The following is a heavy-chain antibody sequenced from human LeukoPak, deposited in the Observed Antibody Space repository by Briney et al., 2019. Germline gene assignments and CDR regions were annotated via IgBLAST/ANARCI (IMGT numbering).Heavy chain of an antibody. CDR1: GGSISSSSYY. CDR2: IYYSGST. D-gene: IGHD4/OR15-4a*01. V-gene: IGHV4-39*07. Sequence: SETLSLTCTVSGGSISSSSYYWGWIRQPPGKGLEWIGSIYYSGSTYYNPSLKSRVTISVDRSKNQFSLKLSSVTAADTAVYYCARGAPGDYYYYMDVWGKGTTVTVSS. CDR3: ARGAPGDYYYYMDV. J-gene: IGHJ6*03.